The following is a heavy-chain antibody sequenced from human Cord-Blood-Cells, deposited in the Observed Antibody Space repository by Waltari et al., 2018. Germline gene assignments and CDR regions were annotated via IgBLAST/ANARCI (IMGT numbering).Heavy chain of an antibody. CDR1: GFTFSSYG. CDR3: VKEWGYGDDY. J-gene: IGHJ4*02. CDR2: ISYDGSNK. V-gene: IGHV3-30*18. Sequence: PGRSLRLSCAASGFTFSSYGMHWVRQAPGKGLEWVAVISYDGSNKYYADSVKGRFTISRDNSKNTLYLQMNSLRAEDTAVYYCVKEWGYGDDYWGQGTLVTVSS. D-gene: IGHD4-17*01.